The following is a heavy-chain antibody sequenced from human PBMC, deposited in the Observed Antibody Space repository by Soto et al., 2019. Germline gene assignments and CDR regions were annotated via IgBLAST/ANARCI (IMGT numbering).Heavy chain of an antibody. V-gene: IGHV3-30*04. CDR3: ARERIYSSSWYDY. Sequence: QVQLVESGGGVVQPGRSLRLSCAASGFTFSSYAMHWVRQAPGKGLEWVAVISYDGSNKYYEDSVKGRFTISRDNSKNTLYLQMNSLRAEDTAVYYCARERIYSSSWYDYWGQGTLVTVSS. D-gene: IGHD6-13*01. J-gene: IGHJ4*02. CDR2: ISYDGSNK. CDR1: GFTFSSYA.